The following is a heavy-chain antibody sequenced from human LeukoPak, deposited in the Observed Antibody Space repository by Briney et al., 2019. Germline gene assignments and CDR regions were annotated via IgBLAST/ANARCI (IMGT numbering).Heavy chain of an antibody. V-gene: IGHV4-34*01. D-gene: IGHD3-22*01. J-gene: IGHJ4*02. Sequence: SETLSLTCAVYGGSFSGYYWSWIRQPPGKGLEWIGEINHSGSTNYNPSLKSRVTISMDTSKNQFSLKLSSVTAADTAVYYCARDVRNYYDSSGYYLFDYWGQGTLVTVSS. CDR2: INHSGST. CDR3: ARDVRNYYDSSGYYLFDY. CDR1: GGSFSGYY.